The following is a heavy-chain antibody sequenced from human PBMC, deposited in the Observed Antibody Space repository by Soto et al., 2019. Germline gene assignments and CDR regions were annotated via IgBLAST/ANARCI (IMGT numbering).Heavy chain of an antibody. Sequence: RGYLRLSCAASGFTFSSYWMHWVRQAPGKGLVWVSRINSDGSSTSYADSVKGRFTISRDNAKNTLYLQMNSLRAEDTAVYYCARTPIRGLTGYELFDPWDPGPLLTV. CDR3: ARTPIRGLTGYELFDP. J-gene: IGHJ5*02. CDR2: INSDGSST. V-gene: IGHV3-74*01. CDR1: GFTFSSYW. D-gene: IGHD3-9*01.